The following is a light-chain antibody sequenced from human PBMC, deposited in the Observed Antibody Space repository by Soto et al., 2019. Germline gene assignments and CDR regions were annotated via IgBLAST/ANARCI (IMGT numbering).Light chain of an antibody. J-gene: IGKJ2*01. CDR2: WAS. CDR3: QHFFSPPFP. Sequence: DIVMTQSPDSLAVSLGERATINCKSSQSRLANCNNKNSLAWYQHKPGQPPKMLILWASTRESGVPDRFSGSGSGTDFTLTISSLQAEDAAVYYCQHFFSPPFPFGQGTKLEIK. CDR1: QSRLANCNNKNS. V-gene: IGKV4-1*01.